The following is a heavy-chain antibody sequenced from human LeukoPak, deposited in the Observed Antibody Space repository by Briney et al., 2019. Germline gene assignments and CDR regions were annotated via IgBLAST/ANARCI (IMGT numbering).Heavy chain of an antibody. Sequence: GGSLRLSYAASGFTFRNYWMHWVRQAPGKGLVWVSRINSDGSSTTSADSVKGRFTISRDNAKNTLYLQMNSLRAEDTAVYYCAKGGATVIDYWGQGTLVTVSS. CDR3: AKGGATVIDY. CDR1: GFTFRNYW. CDR2: INSDGSST. V-gene: IGHV3-74*01. D-gene: IGHD4-17*01. J-gene: IGHJ4*02.